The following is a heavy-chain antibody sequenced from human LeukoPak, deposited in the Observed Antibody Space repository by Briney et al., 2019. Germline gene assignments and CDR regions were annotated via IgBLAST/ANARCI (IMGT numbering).Heavy chain of an antibody. CDR3: ARDIRFLEPAAGFDP. Sequence: GGSLRLSCAASGFAFSTYSMNWVRQAPGKGLDWVSYISSSSSTIYYADSVKGRFTISRDSAKNSLYLQMNSLRAEDTAVYYCARDIRFLEPAAGFDPWGQGTLVTVSS. D-gene: IGHD3-3*01. V-gene: IGHV3-48*01. J-gene: IGHJ5*02. CDR2: ISSSSSTI. CDR1: GFAFSTYS.